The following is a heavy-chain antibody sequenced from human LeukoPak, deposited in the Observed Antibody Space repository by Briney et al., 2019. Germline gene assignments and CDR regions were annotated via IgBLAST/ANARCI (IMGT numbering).Heavy chain of an antibody. CDR3: WVPATAGEADY. J-gene: IGHJ4*02. Sequence: GGSLRLSCAASGFTFSSYWMHWVRQAPGMGLVWVSRINSDGSIANYADSVKGRFTISRDNVKNTLYLQMDSLTAEDTAVYYCWVPATAGEADYWGQGTLVTVSS. CDR2: INSDGSIA. CDR1: GFTFSSYW. V-gene: IGHV3-74*01. D-gene: IGHD3-16*01.